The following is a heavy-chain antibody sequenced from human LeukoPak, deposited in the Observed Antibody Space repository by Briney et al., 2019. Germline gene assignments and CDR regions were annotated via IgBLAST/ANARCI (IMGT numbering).Heavy chain of an antibody. CDR3: ARPRITIFGVVTNYYYYMDV. Sequence: PGGSLRLSCAASGFTFSSYSMNWVRQAPGKGLEWDSSISSSSSYIYYADSVKGRFTISRDNAKNSLYLQMNSLRAEDTAVYYCARPRITIFGVVTNYYYYMDVWGKGTTVTVSS. V-gene: IGHV3-21*01. CDR2: ISSSSSYI. J-gene: IGHJ6*03. CDR1: GFTFSSYS. D-gene: IGHD3-3*01.